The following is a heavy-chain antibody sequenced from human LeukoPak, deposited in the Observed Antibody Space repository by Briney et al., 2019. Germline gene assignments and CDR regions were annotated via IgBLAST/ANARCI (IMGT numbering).Heavy chain of an antibody. CDR2: ISTSSSYI. Sequence: AGGSLRLSCVASGFTFSSYGMHWVRQAPGKGLEWVSSISTSSSYIYYADSVKGRFTISRDNARKSMFLQMSSLRAEDTALYYCARGAQNVAAADNWFDPWGQGTLVTVSS. V-gene: IGHV3-21*01. CDR1: GFTFSSYG. D-gene: IGHD6-13*01. CDR3: ARGAQNVAAADNWFDP. J-gene: IGHJ5*02.